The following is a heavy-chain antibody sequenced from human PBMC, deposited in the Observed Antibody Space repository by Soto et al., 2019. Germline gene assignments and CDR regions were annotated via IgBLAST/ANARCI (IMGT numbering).Heavy chain of an antibody. CDR2: INHSGST. Sequence: QVQLQQWGAGLLKPSETLSLTCAVYGGSFSAYYWSWIRQPPGKGLEWIGEINHSGSTNYNPSLKSRVTISVDTSKNQFSLKLSSVTAADTAVYYCARRLPSAALGYYMDVWGKGTTVTVSS. V-gene: IGHV4-34*01. CDR3: ARRLPSAALGYYMDV. D-gene: IGHD7-27*01. J-gene: IGHJ6*03. CDR1: GGSFSAYY.